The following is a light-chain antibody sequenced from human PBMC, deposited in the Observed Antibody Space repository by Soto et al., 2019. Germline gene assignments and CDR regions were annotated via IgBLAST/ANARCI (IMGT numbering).Light chain of an antibody. CDR1: TGPVTSGHW. CDR2: DTS. J-gene: IGLJ2*01. V-gene: IGLV7-46*01. CDR3: FLPYSGAGPVF. Sequence: QAVVTQEPSLTVSPGGTVTLTCDSSTGPVTSGHWPYWLQQKPGQAPRTLIYDTSKKHSWTPARFSGSLLGGKAALTLSGGRSEGEPDYYCFLPYSGAGPVFLGGGTKLTV.